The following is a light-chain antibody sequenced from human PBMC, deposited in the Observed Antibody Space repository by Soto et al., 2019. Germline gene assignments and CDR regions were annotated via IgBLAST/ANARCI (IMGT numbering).Light chain of an antibody. CDR2: AAS. CDR3: QHGYSTPLT. J-gene: IGKJ4*01. CDR1: QGIGND. V-gene: IGKV1-39*01. Sequence: DIQMTQSPSSLSASVGDRVTITCRASQGIGNDLGWYQQKPGKAPKRLIYAASTLQSGVPSRFSGSGSGTDFTLTISSLQPEDFATYFCQHGYSTPLTFGGGTKVDIK.